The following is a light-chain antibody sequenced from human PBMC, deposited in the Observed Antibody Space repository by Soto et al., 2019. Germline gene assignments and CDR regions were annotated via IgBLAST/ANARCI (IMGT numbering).Light chain of an antibody. CDR3: SSKAGSNLLV. CDR1: SSDVGGYNY. Sequence: QSVLTQPPSASGSPGQSVTISCTGTSSDVGGYNYVSWYQQHPGKVPKLMIYDVTKRPSGVPDRFSGSKSGNTASLTVSGLQAEDEAYYCCSSKAGSNLLVFGGGTKLTVL. J-gene: IGLJ3*02. CDR2: DVT. V-gene: IGLV2-8*01.